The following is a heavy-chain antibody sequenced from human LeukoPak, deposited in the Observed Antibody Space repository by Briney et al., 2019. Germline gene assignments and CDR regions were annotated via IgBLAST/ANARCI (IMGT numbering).Heavy chain of an antibody. J-gene: IGHJ4*02. D-gene: IGHD3-10*01. V-gene: IGHV3-23*01. Sequence: GGSLRLSCAASGFTFSSYGMSWVRQAPGKGLEWVSAISGSGGSTYYADSVKGQFTISRDNSKNTLYLQMNSLRAEDTAVYYCAKDSAPYGSGSYYPFWGQGTLVTVSS. CDR2: ISGSGGST. CDR3: AKDSAPYGSGSYYPF. CDR1: GFTFSSYG.